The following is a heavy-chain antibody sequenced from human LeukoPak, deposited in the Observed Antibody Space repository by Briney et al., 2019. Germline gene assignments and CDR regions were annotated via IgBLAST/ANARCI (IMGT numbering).Heavy chain of an antibody. CDR3: ARDFGVRGVNYFDY. D-gene: IGHD3-10*01. J-gene: IGHJ4*02. V-gene: IGHV4-59*01. CDR1: GGSISSYY. CDR2: IYYSGST. Sequence: SETLSLTCTVSGGSISSYYWSWIRQPPGKGLEWIGYIYYSGSTNYNPSLKSRVTISVDTSKNQFSLKLGSVIAADTAVYYCARDFGVRGVNYFDYWGQGTLVTVSS.